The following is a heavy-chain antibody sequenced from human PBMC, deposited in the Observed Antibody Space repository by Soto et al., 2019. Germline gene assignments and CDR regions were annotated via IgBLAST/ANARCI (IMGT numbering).Heavy chain of an antibody. J-gene: IGHJ4*02. Sequence: GGSLRLSCAASGFTFSNYAMTWVRQAPGEGLEWVSVITNSGGDTLHADSVKGRFTISRDNSKNTLYLQMNSLRAEDTAIYYCAKAAGESYPGSRVFDGWGQGTRVTVSS. D-gene: IGHD3-10*01. CDR1: GFTFSNYA. CDR2: ITNSGGDT. CDR3: AKAAGESYPGSRVFDG. V-gene: IGHV3-23*01.